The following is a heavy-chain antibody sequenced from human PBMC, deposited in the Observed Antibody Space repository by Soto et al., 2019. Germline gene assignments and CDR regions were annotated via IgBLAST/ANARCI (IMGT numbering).Heavy chain of an antibody. CDR2: MSYTGNT. CDR3: ARADTTIVPLAQ. D-gene: IGHD3-10*01. V-gene: IGHV4-59*01. CDR1: GGSISGYF. Sequence: SETLSLTCTVSGGSISGYFWNWIRQPPGKGLEWIGYMSYTGNTNYNPSLTSRVSISVDTSKNQFSLNLNSVTAADTAVYYCARADTTIVPLAQWGQGSLVIFSS. J-gene: IGHJ4*02.